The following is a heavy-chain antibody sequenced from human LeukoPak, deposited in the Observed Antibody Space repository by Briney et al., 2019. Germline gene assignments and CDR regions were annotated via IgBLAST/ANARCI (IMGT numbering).Heavy chain of an antibody. J-gene: IGHJ4*02. CDR1: GFTFSSYG. V-gene: IGHV3-48*04. Sequence: GGSLRLSCAASGFTFSSYGMTWVRQAPGEGLEWVSYISSLSGTIYYADSVKGRFTISRDNAKNSLYLQMNSLRAEDTAVYYCARDLPLGRYSSSWYYFDYWGQGTLVTVSS. D-gene: IGHD6-13*01. CDR2: ISSLSGTI. CDR3: ARDLPLGRYSSSWYYFDY.